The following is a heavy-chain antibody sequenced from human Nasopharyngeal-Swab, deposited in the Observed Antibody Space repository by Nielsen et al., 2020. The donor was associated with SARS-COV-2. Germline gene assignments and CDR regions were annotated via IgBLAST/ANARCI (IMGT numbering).Heavy chain of an antibody. CDR1: GFIFSASA. V-gene: IGHV3-73*01. J-gene: IGHJ4*02. Sequence: GGTLRLSCAASGFIFSASAIHWVRQASGKGQEWVGRSVDKDHNYATTSGAAVQGMFTIFSDDSKNTPLLHMDSLHPEDTALYYCTTDFYFDYWGRGPLDPVSS. CDR3: TTDFYFDY. CDR2: SVDKDHNYAT.